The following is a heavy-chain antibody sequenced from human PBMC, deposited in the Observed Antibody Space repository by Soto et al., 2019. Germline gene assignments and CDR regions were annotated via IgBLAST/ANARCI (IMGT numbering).Heavy chain of an antibody. D-gene: IGHD3-9*01. Sequence: SETLSLTCAVSGGSISSSNWWRWFRQPPGKGLEWIGEIYHSGSTNYNPSLKSRVTISVDKTKNQFSLKLSSVTAADTAVYYCARDSGLDILTGYSSYNWFGPWGQGTLVTVSS. CDR1: GGSISSSNW. V-gene: IGHV4-4*02. CDR2: IYHSGST. CDR3: ARDSGLDILTGYSSYNWFGP. J-gene: IGHJ5*02.